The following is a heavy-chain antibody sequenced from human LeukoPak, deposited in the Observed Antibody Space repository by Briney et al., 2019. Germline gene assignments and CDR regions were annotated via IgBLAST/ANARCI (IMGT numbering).Heavy chain of an antibody. CDR1: GGTFSSYA. V-gene: IGHV1-69*01. CDR2: ITPIFGTA. CDR3: ARLRPTGGYFDY. Sequence: GSSVKVSCKASGGTFSSYAISWVRQAPGQGLEWMGGITPIFGTANYAQKFQGRVTITADESTGTAYMELSSLRSEDTAVYYCARLRPTGGYFDYWGQGTLVTVSS. J-gene: IGHJ4*02. D-gene: IGHD3-10*01.